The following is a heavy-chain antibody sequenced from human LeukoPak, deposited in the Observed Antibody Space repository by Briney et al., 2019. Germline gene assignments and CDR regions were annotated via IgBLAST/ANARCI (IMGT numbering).Heavy chain of an antibody. CDR1: GGSISIGVFY. J-gene: IGHJ4*02. CDR3: ARSPGRSCNGTDCSYY. D-gene: IGHD2-8*02. V-gene: IGHV4-31*03. Sequence: PSETLSLTCTVSGGSISIGVFYWSWVRQHPGKGLSWIGYISYSGSTHYTSSLRSRLTISVDTSKNHMSLTLSSVTSADTAVYFCARSPGRSCNGTDCSYYWGQGALVIVTS. CDR2: ISYSGST.